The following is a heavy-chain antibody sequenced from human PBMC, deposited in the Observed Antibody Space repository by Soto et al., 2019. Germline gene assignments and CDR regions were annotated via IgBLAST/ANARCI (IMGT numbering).Heavy chain of an antibody. Sequence: ASVKVSCKASGYTFTGYFMHWVRQAPGQGLAWMGWINPYSGGADYAQSFQGRVTMTRDTSISTVYMELSRLRFDYTAGYYCARVIRGAYYNSPLDTWGQGXVVTVHS. D-gene: IGHD3-10*01. CDR3: ARVIRGAYYNSPLDT. CDR1: GYTFTGYF. J-gene: IGHJ5*02. CDR2: INPYSGGA. V-gene: IGHV1-2*02.